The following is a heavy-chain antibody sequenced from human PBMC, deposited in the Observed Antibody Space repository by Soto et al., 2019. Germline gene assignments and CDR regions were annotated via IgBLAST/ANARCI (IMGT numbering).Heavy chain of an antibody. Sequence: PWESLNISCKGSGYSFTSYWIGWVRQMPGKGLEWMGIIYPGDSDTRYSPSFQGQVTISADKSISTAYLQWSSLKASDTAMYYCARWGIAARQYYYYYMDVWGKGTTVTVSS. D-gene: IGHD6-6*01. CDR1: GYSFTSYW. V-gene: IGHV5-51*01. CDR2: IYPGDSDT. J-gene: IGHJ6*03. CDR3: ARWGIAARQYYYYYMDV.